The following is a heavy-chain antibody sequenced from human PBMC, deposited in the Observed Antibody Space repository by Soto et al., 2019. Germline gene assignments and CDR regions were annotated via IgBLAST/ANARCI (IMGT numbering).Heavy chain of an antibody. CDR1: GGSISSSSYY. CDR3: ARHMTTVTKTLNYYYYYYMDV. CDR2: IYYSGST. J-gene: IGHJ6*03. V-gene: IGHV4-39*01. D-gene: IGHD4-17*01. Sequence: SETLSLTCTVSGGSISSSSYYWGWIRQPPGKGLECIGSIYYSGSTYYNPSLKSRVTISVDTSKNQFSLKLSSVTAADTAVYYCARHMTTVTKTLNYYYYYYMDVWGKGTTVTVSS.